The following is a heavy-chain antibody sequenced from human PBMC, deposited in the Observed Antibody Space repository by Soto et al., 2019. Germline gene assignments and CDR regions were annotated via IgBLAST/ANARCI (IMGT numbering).Heavy chain of an antibody. D-gene: IGHD3-3*01. J-gene: IGHJ4*02. V-gene: IGHV3-64*01. CDR2: ISSNGGST. CDR3: ARASDFWSDY. CDR1: GFTFSSYA. Sequence: GGSLRLSCAASGFTFSSYAMHWVRQAPGKGLEYVSAISSNGGSTYYANSVKGRFTISRDNSKNTLYLQMGSLRAEDMAVYYCARASDFWSDYWGQGTLVTVSS.